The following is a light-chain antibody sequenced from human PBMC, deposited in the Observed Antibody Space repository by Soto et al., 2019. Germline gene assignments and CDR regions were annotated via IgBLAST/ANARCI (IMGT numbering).Light chain of an antibody. CDR3: QQYGSSCT. CDR1: QSVSNNS. CDR2: CAY. V-gene: IGKV3-20*01. Sequence: EMVLTQSPGTLSLSPGERATLSCRASQSVSNNSLAWYQQKPGQAPRLLIYCAYKMATGIPDRFSGRGGGTDFRLTIIRLEADWVAVYYCQQYGSSCTFGQGTKVEIK. J-gene: IGKJ1*01.